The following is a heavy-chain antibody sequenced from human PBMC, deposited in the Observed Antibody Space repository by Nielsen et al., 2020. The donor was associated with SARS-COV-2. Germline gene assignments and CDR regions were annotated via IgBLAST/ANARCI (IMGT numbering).Heavy chain of an antibody. D-gene: IGHD6-13*01. CDR1: GYTFTSYA. Sequence: ASVNVSCKASGYTFTSYAMHWVRQAPGQRLEWMGWLNVGNGNTKYSQKFQGRVTITRDTSASTAYMELSSLRSEDTAVYYCATERSIAAAGTLDYWGQGTLVTVSS. CDR3: ATERSIAAAGTLDY. V-gene: IGHV1-3*01. J-gene: IGHJ4*02. CDR2: LNVGNGNT.